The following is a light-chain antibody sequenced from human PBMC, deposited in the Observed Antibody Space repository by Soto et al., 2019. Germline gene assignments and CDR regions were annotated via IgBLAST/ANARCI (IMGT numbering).Light chain of an antibody. Sequence: QSALTQPASVSGSPGQSITISCTGTSSDVGIYNLVSWYQQHPGKAPKLMIYEGSKRPSGVSNRFSGSNSGNTASLTISWLQAEDEADYYCCSYAGSSTLVFGGGTKLTVL. CDR3: CSYAGSSTLV. J-gene: IGLJ2*01. CDR1: SSDVGIYNL. V-gene: IGLV2-23*01. CDR2: EGS.